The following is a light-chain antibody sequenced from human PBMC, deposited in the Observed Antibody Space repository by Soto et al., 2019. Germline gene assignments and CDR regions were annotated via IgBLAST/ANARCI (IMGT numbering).Light chain of an antibody. CDR1: QSISTY. CDR3: QQSYSTLT. J-gene: IGKJ4*01. Sequence: DIQMTQSPSTLSTSVGDRVTITGRASQSISTYLNWYQQKLGKAPTLLIYAASSLQSGVPSRFSGSGSGTDFTLTISSLQPEDFATYYCQQSYSTLTFGGGTKVDIK. CDR2: AAS. V-gene: IGKV1-39*01.